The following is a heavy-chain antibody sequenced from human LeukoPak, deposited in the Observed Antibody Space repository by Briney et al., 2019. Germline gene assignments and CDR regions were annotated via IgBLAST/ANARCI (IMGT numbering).Heavy chain of an antibody. CDR3: VRGRVKGKY. CDR2: INHSGDT. D-gene: IGHD2/OR15-2a*01. Sequence: PSETLSLTCAVYGASFSGYYWTWIRQPPGKGLEWIGEINHSGDTNYNPSLKSRVTISVDTSKNQFSLKLSSVTAADTAVYYCVRGRVKGKYWGQGTLVTVSS. J-gene: IGHJ4*02. CDR1: GASFSGYY. V-gene: IGHV4-34*01.